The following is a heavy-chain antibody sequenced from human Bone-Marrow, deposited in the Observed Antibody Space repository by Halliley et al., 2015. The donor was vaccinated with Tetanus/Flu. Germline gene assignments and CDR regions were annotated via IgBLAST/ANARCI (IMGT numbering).Heavy chain of an antibody. V-gene: IGHV4-4*02. Sequence: TLSLTCAVSGASISSSKWWTWVRQPPGKGLGWIGDIYHSGSSNYSPSLGSRVTISVDKSKNQFSRTRTSVTAADTAVYYCARGGGGPTVFDYWGQGTLVTVSS. CDR2: IYHSGSS. J-gene: IGHJ4*02. CDR1: GASISSSKW. D-gene: IGHD3-16*01. CDR3: ARGGGGPTVFDY.